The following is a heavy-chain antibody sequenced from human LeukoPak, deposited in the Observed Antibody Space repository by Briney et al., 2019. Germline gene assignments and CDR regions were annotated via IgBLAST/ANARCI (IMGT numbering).Heavy chain of an antibody. J-gene: IGHJ6*03. CDR2: ISYDGSIN. V-gene: IGHV3-30*04. CDR3: AKLGKTENHYGSGRFSYYYYMDV. Sequence: PGRSLRLSCAASGFTFNTYAMHWVRQAPGKGLEWVALISYDGSINYYADSVKGRLTISRDNSKNTLYLQMNGLRSEDTAVYYCAKLGKTENHYGSGRFSYYYYMDVWGKGTTVTVSS. D-gene: IGHD3-10*01. CDR1: GFTFNTYA.